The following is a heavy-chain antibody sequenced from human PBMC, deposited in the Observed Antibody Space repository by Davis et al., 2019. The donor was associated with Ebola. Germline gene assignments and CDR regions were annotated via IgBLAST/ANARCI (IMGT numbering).Heavy chain of an antibody. CDR3: AKDLSWDIEVLPGVPYYYGMDV. J-gene: IGHJ6*02. Sequence: GGSLRLSCGASGFSFDHYAINWVRHGPGKWLEWVSGVSGSGGRTYYADSVKGWFIVSRDNSKNMLYLQMDSLRVEDTAVYYCAKDLSWDIEVLPGVPYYYGMDVWGQGTTVTVSS. CDR2: VSGSGGRT. CDR1: GFSFDHYA. D-gene: IGHD2-2*01. V-gene: IGHV3-23*01.